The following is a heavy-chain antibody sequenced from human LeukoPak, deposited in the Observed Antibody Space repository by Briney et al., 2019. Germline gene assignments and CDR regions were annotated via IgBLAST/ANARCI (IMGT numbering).Heavy chain of an antibody. CDR3: AKPPEVGATVGYFDY. D-gene: IGHD1-26*01. CDR2: MSFDGSNQ. J-gene: IGHJ4*02. V-gene: IGHV3-30*18. Sequence: GGSLRLSCAASGFTFSSNEMNWVRQAPGKGLEWVALMSFDGSNQYYADSVKGRFTISRDNSKNTLYLQMNSLRAEDTAVYYCAKPPEVGATVGYFDYWGQGTLVTVSS. CDR1: GFTFSSNE.